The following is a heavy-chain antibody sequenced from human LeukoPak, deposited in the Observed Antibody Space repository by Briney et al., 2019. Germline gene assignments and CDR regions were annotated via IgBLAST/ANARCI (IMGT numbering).Heavy chain of an antibody. CDR3: ARGRRLRFLEWLCPFDY. J-gene: IGHJ4*02. CDR2: INHRGSN. Sequence: SETLSLTCAVYGGSFSGYYWSWLRQPTGKGVEWFGEINHRGSNNYNPSLKSRVTISVDTSKNQFSLKLSSVTAADTAVYYWARGRRLRFLEWLCPFDYWGQGTLVTVSS. D-gene: IGHD3-3*01. CDR1: GGSFSGYY. V-gene: IGHV4-34*01.